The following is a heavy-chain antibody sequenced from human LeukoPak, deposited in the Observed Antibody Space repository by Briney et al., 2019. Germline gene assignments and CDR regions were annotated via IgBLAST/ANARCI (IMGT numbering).Heavy chain of an antibody. D-gene: IGHD4-17*01. CDR2: ISYDGSKT. CDR1: GFTFSSYG. CDR3: AKGKPNNDYDSVGATIEDFDY. Sequence: GGSLRLSCAASGFTFSSYGMHWVRQAPGKGLEWVALISYDGSKTYHADSVRARFTISRDNSKDTLYLQMNSLRAEDTAMYYCAKGKPNNDYDSVGATIEDFDYWGRGTLVTV. V-gene: IGHV3-30*18. J-gene: IGHJ4*02.